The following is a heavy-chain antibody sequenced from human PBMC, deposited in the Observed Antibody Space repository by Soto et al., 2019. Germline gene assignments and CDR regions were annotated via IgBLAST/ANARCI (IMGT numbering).Heavy chain of an antibody. CDR1: GGSISSYY. Sequence: QVQLQESGPGLVKPSETLSLTCTVSGGSISSYYWSWIRQPAGKGLEWIGRIYTSGSTNYNPSLKSRVTISVDTSKNQFSLKLSSVTAADTAVYYCARDLDTIFGVAKGWFDPWGQGTLVTVSS. J-gene: IGHJ5*02. CDR2: IYTSGST. V-gene: IGHV4-4*07. D-gene: IGHD3-3*01. CDR3: ARDLDTIFGVAKGWFDP.